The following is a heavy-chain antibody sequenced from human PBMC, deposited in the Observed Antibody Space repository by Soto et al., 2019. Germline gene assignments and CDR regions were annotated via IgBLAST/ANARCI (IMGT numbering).Heavy chain of an antibody. Sequence: EVHLVESGGGLVQPGGSLRLSCAASGFNFSSYSTHWVRQAPVKGFEYVSIITSDGGSTNYADSVKGRFTISRDNSKNMLYLQMGSLRVEDMALYYCARETYGGYDYWGQGTLVTVSS. CDR2: ITSDGGST. CDR3: ARETYGGYDY. J-gene: IGHJ4*02. CDR1: GFNFSSYS. V-gene: IGHV3-64*07. D-gene: IGHD5-12*01.